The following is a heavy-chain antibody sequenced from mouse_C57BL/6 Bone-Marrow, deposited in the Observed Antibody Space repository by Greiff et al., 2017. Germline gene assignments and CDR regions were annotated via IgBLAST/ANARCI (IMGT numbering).Heavy chain of an antibody. CDR3: ASCNWDNAMDY. CDR1: GFTFSSYG. D-gene: IGHD4-1*01. V-gene: IGHV1-72*01. CDR2: IGPNGGGT. J-gene: IGHJ4*01. Sequence: VQLLQPGAELVKPGASVKLSCKASGFTFSSYGMHWVRQRPGRGLEWIGRIGPNGGGTKYNEKVKSKATLTVDNPSSTAYLQLSSLTSEDSAVSICASCNWDNAMDYWGQGTSVTVSS.